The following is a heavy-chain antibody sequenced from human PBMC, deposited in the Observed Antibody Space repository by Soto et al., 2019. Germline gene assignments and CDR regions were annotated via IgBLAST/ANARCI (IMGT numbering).Heavy chain of an antibody. CDR3: AKDRHPDGIWTFDS. CDR1: GGTCISYA. D-gene: IGHD2-15*01. Sequence: VGSLRHSCAASGGTCISYAMSWVRQATGKGLEWVAGMSVSGDPTYYADSVRGRFTISRDNFRSILFLQMNNLRDEDTALYYCAKDRHPDGIWTFDSWGQGTLVTVSS. J-gene: IGHJ4*02. V-gene: IGHV3-23*01. CDR2: MSVSGDPT.